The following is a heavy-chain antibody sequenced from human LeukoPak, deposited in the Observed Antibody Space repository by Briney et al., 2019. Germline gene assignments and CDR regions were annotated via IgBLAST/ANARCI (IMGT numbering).Heavy chain of an antibody. J-gene: IGHJ4*02. Sequence: PSGTLSLTCTVSGGSISSYYWSWIRQPPGKGLEWIGYIYYSGSTNYNPSLKSRVTISVDTSKNQFSLKLSSVTAADTAVYYCARLYYYDSAGSFFDYWGQGTLVTVSS. V-gene: IGHV4-59*01. CDR2: IYYSGST. CDR1: GGSISSYY. CDR3: ARLYYYDSAGSFFDY. D-gene: IGHD3-22*01.